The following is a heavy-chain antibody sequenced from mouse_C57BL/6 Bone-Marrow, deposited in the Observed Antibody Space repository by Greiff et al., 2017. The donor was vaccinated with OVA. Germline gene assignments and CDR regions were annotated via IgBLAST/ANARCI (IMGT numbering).Heavy chain of an antibody. Sequence: VQRVESGAELARPGASVKLSCKASGYTFTSYGISWVKQRTGQGLEWIGEIYPRSGNTYYNEKFKCKATLTADKSSSTAYMELRSLTSEDSAVYFCARLYYYYFDYWGQGTTLTVSS. CDR1: GYTFTSYG. CDR2: IYPRSGNT. D-gene: IGHD1-1*01. J-gene: IGHJ2*01. CDR3: ARLYYYYFDY. V-gene: IGHV1-81*01.